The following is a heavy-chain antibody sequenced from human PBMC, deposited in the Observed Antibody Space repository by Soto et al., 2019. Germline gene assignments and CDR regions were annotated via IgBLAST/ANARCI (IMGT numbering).Heavy chain of an antibody. CDR2: IKEDGSES. V-gene: IGHV3-7*01. CDR3: ARVLVVATAIGPESPYDSVDI. CDR1: GFTFSRYW. D-gene: IGHD3-22*01. J-gene: IGHJ3*02. Sequence: AQLVESGGGLVQPGGSLRLSCAASGFTFSRYWMNWVRRAPGRGLEWVANIKEDGSESFSVDSVEGRFTISRDNAKNTLYLQMNSLRAEDTAVYYCARVLVVATAIGPESPYDSVDIWGQGTLVTVSS.